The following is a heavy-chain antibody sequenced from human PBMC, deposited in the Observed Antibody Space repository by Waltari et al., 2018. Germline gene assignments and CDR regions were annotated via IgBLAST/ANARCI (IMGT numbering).Heavy chain of an antibody. D-gene: IGHD6-19*01. CDR1: SGSIRNNY. Sequence: QVQLQESGPGLVKPSETLSLTCTVPSGSIRNNYWSWIRQSAGKGLEWIGRIHSTGSATYSPSLKSRVTLSVDTSKNQFSLELDSVTAADTAMYYCARDEGQWLEYFQYWGQGTLVTVSS. CDR2: IHSTGSA. V-gene: IGHV4-4*07. J-gene: IGHJ1*01. CDR3: ARDEGQWLEYFQY.